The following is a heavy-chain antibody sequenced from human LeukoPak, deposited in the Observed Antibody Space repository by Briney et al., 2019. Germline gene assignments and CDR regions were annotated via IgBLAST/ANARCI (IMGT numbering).Heavy chain of an antibody. CDR3: AKIGGRTPGAFDI. CDR1: GFTFSSYA. D-gene: IGHD1-1*01. CDR2: ISGSGDST. V-gene: IGHV3-23*01. J-gene: IGHJ3*02. Sequence: GGSLRLSCAASGFTFSSYAMSWVRQAPGKGLEWVSAISGSGDSTFYADSVKGRFTISRDNSKNTLYLQMNSLRAEDTAVYYCAKIGGRTPGAFDIWGQGTMVTVSS.